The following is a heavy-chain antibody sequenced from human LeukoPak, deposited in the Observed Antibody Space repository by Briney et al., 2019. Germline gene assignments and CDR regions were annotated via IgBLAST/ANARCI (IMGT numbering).Heavy chain of an antibody. Sequence: PSETLSLTCTVSGGSISSYYWSWIRQPPGKGLEWIGYIYYSGSTNYNPSLNSRVTISVDTSKNQFSLKLSSVTAADTAVYYCARDATVDYGDYGLFDYWGQGTLVTVSS. D-gene: IGHD4-17*01. V-gene: IGHV4-59*01. CDR3: ARDATVDYGDYGLFDY. CDR2: IYYSGST. J-gene: IGHJ4*02. CDR1: GGSISSYY.